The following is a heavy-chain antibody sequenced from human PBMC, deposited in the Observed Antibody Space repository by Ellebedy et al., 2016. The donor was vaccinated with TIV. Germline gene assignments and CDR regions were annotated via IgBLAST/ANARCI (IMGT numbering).Heavy chain of an antibody. CDR3: ARESYDRSGFDC. CDR2: INPSGGST. CDR1: GYPFTSYY. D-gene: IGHD3-22*01. J-gene: IGHJ4*02. Sequence: AASVKVSCKASGYPFTSYYMHWVRQAPGQGLEWMGIINPSGGSTSYAQKFQGRVTMTRDTSTSTVYMELSSLRSEDTAVYSCARESYDRSGFDCWGQGTLVTVSS. V-gene: IGHV1-46*01.